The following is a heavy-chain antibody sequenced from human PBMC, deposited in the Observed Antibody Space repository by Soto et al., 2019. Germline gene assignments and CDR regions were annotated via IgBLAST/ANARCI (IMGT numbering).Heavy chain of an antibody. Sequence: SETLSLTCTVSGGSISSYYWSWIRQPPRKGLEWIGYIYYSGSTNYNPSLKSRVTISVDTSKNQFSLKLSSVTAADTAVYYCARAYYDFWSGYVANDAFHIWGQGTMVTVSS. CDR3: ARAYYDFWSGYVANDAFHI. J-gene: IGHJ3*02. V-gene: IGHV4-59*01. CDR2: IYYSGST. CDR1: GGSISSYY. D-gene: IGHD3-3*01.